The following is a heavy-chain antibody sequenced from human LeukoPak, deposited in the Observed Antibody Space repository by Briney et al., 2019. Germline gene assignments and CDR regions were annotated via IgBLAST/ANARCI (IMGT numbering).Heavy chain of an antibody. Sequence: GGSLRLSCPASGFIFSSYSMNWVRQAPGKGLEWVSSISSSSSYIYYADSVKGRFTISRDNAKNSLYLQMNSLRAEDTAVYYCAKVDSSSWTYYWGQGTLVTVSS. J-gene: IGHJ4*02. CDR1: GFIFSSYS. CDR2: ISSSSSYI. D-gene: IGHD6-13*01. CDR3: AKVDSSSWTYY. V-gene: IGHV3-21*01.